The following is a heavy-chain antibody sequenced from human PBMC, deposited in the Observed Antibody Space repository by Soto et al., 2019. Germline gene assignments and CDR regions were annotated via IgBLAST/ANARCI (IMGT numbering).Heavy chain of an antibody. V-gene: IGHV1-18*04. CDR3: ARARYCASPSCYKHYYYGMDT. Sequence: QDQLVQSGAAVKKPGASVKISCEASGYTFTRHGISWVRQAPGQGLAWLGWISTYTSRTHYAQQVQGRVTMSTDTSTSTAYLDLRSLTFDDTAVYYCARARYCASPSCYKHYYYGMDTWGQGTTVTVSS. J-gene: IGHJ6*02. CDR2: ISTYTSRT. D-gene: IGHD2-2*02. CDR1: GYTFTRHG.